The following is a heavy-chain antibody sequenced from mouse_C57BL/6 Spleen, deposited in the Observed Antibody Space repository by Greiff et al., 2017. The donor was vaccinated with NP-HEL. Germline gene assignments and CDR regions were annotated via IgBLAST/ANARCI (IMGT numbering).Heavy chain of an antibody. V-gene: IGHV1-82*01. D-gene: IGHD4-1*01. J-gene: IGHJ2*01. CDR2: IYPGDGDT. CDR1: GYAFSSSW. Sequence: QVQLKQSGPELVKPGASVKISCKASGYAFSSSWMNWVKQRPGKGLEWIGRIYPGDGDTNYNGKFKGKATLTADKSSSTAYMQLSSLTSEDSAVYFCAREGPGTGDYWGQGTTLTVSS. CDR3: AREGPGTGDY.